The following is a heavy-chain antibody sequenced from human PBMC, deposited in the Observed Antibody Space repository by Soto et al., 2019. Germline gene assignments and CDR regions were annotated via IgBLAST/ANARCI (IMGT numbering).Heavy chain of an antibody. CDR2: VYLSGTT. Sequence: SETLSLTCTVSRGSISNYYWSWIRQPPGKGPEWIGYVYLSGTTYYNPSLKSRVTISVDRSKNQFSLKLSSVTPEDTAVYYCARDSDLLLLTGPDAFDIWGQGTMVTVSS. CDR3: ARDSDLLLLTGPDAFDI. CDR1: RGSISNYY. V-gene: IGHV4-59*12. J-gene: IGHJ3*02. D-gene: IGHD3-9*01.